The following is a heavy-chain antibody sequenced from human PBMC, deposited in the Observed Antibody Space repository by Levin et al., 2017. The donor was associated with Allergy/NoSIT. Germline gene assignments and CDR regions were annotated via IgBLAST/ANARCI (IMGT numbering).Heavy chain of an antibody. CDR3: VRDWYAAFDI. D-gene: IGHD2-2*01. V-gene: IGHV3-74*01. CDR2: ISPDGSGT. Sequence: LSLPCAASGFTFSPYWMHWVRQVPGKGLVWVSRISPDGSGTTYADSVKGRFTISRDNAKNTLYLQMNSLRDEDTAEYYCVRDWYAAFDIWGQGTIVTVSS. CDR1: GFTFSPYW. J-gene: IGHJ3*02.